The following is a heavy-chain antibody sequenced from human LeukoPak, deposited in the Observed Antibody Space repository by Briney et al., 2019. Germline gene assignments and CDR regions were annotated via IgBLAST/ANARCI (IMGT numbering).Heavy chain of an antibody. CDR2: IYYSGST. CDR3: AREGVYFDWLHWFDP. CDR1: GGSISSSSYY. V-gene: IGHV4-39*07. D-gene: IGHD3-9*01. Sequence: SETLSLTCTVSGGSISSSSYYWGWIRQPPGKGLEWIGSIYYSGSTYYNPSLKSRVTISVDTSKDQFSLKLSSVTAADTAVYYCAREGVYFDWLHWFDPWGQGALVTVSS. J-gene: IGHJ5*02.